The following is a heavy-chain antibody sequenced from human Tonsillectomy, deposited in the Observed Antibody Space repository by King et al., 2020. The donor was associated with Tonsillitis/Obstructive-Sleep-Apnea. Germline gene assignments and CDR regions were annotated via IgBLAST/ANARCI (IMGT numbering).Heavy chain of an antibody. Sequence: QLVQSGAKVKKPGASVKVSCKVSGYTLTELSIHWVRQAPGKGLEWMGGFDPEDGETIHTQKFQGRVTVTEDTSTDTAYMELRSLRSEDTAVYYCATDPNYDFLTGYYKTLNAFEIWGQGTMVTVSS. D-gene: IGHD3-9*01. J-gene: IGHJ3*02. CDR1: GYTLTELS. CDR2: FDPEDGET. V-gene: IGHV1-24*01. CDR3: ATDPNYDFLTGYYKTLNAFEI.